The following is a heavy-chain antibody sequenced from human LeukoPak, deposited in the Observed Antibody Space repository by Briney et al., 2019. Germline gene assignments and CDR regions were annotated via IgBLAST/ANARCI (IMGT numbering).Heavy chain of an antibody. Sequence: GGSLRLSCAASGFTFSSYAMSWVRQAPGKGLEWVSAISGSGGSIYYADSVKGRFTISRDNSKNTLYLQMNSLRAEDTAVYYCANAPNGYSYGFNYWGQGTLVTVSS. CDR2: ISGSGGSI. D-gene: IGHD5-18*01. CDR3: ANAPNGYSYGFNY. J-gene: IGHJ4*02. CDR1: GFTFSSYA. V-gene: IGHV3-23*01.